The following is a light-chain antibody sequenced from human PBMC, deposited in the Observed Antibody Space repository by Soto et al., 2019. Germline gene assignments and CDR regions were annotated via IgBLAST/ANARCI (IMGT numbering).Light chain of an antibody. Sequence: QSVLTQPRSVSGSPGQSVTISCTGTSTDVGGYNYVSWYQQHPGKAPKLMIYDVSKRPSGVPERFSGSKSCNTASLTISGLQAEDEGDYYCCSYAGSYTFDVVFGGGTKLTVL. CDR3: CSYAGSYTFDVV. V-gene: IGLV2-11*01. CDR1: STDVGGYNY. CDR2: DVS. J-gene: IGLJ2*01.